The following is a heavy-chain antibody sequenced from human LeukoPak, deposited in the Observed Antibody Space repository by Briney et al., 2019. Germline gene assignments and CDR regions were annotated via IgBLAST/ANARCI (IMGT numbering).Heavy chain of an antibody. CDR2: INHSGST. Sequence: PSETLSLTCAVYGGSFSGYYWSWIRQPPGKGLEWIGEINHSGSTNYNPSLKSRVTISVDTSKNKFSLKLSSVTAADTAVYYCARVRQGGNFDYWGQGTLVTVSS. V-gene: IGHV4-34*01. J-gene: IGHJ4*02. CDR1: GGSFSGYY. D-gene: IGHD3-16*01. CDR3: ARVRQGGNFDY.